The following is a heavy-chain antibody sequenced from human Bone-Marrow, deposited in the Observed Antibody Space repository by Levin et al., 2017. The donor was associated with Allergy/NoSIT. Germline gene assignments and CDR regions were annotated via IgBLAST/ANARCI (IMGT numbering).Heavy chain of an antibody. Sequence: GESLKISCADSRFTFNSYAMSWVRQAPGKGLEWVSAISGSGGRTHYAETVKGRFTISRDNSKNTLYLQMNSLRDEDTAIYYCASFAAGSLYYGLDVWGQGTTVTVSS. CDR3: ASFAAGSLYYGLDV. J-gene: IGHJ6*02. CDR1: RFTFNSYA. CDR2: ISGSGGRT. V-gene: IGHV3-23*01. D-gene: IGHD6-13*01.